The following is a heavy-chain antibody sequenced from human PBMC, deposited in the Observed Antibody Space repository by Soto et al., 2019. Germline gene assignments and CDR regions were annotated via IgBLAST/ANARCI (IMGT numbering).Heavy chain of an antibody. Sequence: SSETLSLTCTVSGGSTTSDYWSWIRQPPGKGLGWLGYIFHSLGAKYNPSLGSRGTISLDTSKNQLSLSLRSVTAADTAIYFCVRDLNGSGDYWGQGTLVTVSS. CDR2: IFHSLGA. CDR1: GGSTTSDY. V-gene: IGHV4-59*01. D-gene: IGHD3-10*01. J-gene: IGHJ4*02. CDR3: VRDLNGSGDY.